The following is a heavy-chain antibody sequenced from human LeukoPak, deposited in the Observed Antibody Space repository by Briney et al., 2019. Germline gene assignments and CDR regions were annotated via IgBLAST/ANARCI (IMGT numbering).Heavy chain of an antibody. V-gene: IGHV3-48*03. Sequence: GGSLRLSCAASGFTFSSYEMNWVRQAPGKGLEWVSYISSSGSTIYYADSVKGRFTISRDNAKNSLYLQMNSLRAEDTAVYYCARDLSSGSYSRDLDYWGQGTLVTVSS. D-gene: IGHD1-26*01. CDR2: ISSSGSTI. CDR1: GFTFSSYE. CDR3: ARDLSSGSYSRDLDY. J-gene: IGHJ4*02.